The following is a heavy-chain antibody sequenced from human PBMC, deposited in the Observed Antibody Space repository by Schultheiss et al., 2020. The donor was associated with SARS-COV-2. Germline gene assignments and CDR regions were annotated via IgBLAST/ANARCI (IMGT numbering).Heavy chain of an antibody. CDR1: GGSISSGGYY. D-gene: IGHD3-10*01. Sequence: SETLSLTCTVSGGSISSGGYYWNWIRQPPGKGLEWIGYIYYSGSTYYNPSLKSRVTISVDTSKNQFSLRLSSVTAADTAVYYCARHGYGSYDKYIDFWGQGTLVTVSS. J-gene: IGHJ4*02. V-gene: IGHV4-39*01. CDR2: IYYSGST. CDR3: ARHGYGSYDKYIDF.